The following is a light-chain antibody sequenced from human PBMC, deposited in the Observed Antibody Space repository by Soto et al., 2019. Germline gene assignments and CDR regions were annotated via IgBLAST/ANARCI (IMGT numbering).Light chain of an antibody. Sequence: QAVVTQEPSLTVSPGGTVTLTCGSSTGAVTSGHYPYWFQQQPGQAPRTLIYRTSNKQSWTPARFSGSLLGGKAALTLSGAQPEDEAEYYCLLYYSGPGVFGGGTKLTVL. CDR3: LLYYSGPGV. CDR2: RTS. CDR1: TGAVTSGHY. V-gene: IGLV7-46*01. J-gene: IGLJ3*02.